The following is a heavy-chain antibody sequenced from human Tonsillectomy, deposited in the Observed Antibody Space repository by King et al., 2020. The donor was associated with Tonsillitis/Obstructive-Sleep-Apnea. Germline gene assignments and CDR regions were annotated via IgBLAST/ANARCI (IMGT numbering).Heavy chain of an antibody. CDR3: ARENGYSSGWYYDAFDI. V-gene: IGHV4-59*01. J-gene: IGHJ3*02. CDR1: GGSINSYY. CDR2: IYYSGST. Sequence: QLQESGPGLVKPSETLSLTCTVSGGSINSYYWSWIRQPPGKGLEWIGYIYYSGSTNYNPSLKSRVTMSVDTSKNQFSLKLSSVTAADTAVYYCARENGYSSGWYYDAFDIWGQGTMVTVSS. D-gene: IGHD6-19*01.